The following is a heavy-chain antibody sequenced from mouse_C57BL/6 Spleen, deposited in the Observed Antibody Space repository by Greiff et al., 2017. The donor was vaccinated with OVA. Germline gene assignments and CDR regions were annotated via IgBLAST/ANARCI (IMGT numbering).Heavy chain of an antibody. CDR1: GYSFTGYF. CDR3: ARGDSDYFPDY. Sequence: EVQLQQSGPELVKPGDSVKISCKASGYSFTGYFMNWVMQSHGKSLEWIGRINPYNGDTFYNQKFKGKATLTVDKSSSTAHMELRSLTSEDSAVYYCARGDSDYFPDYWGQGTTLTVSS. CDR2: INPYNGDT. V-gene: IGHV1-20*01. D-gene: IGHD1-1*01. J-gene: IGHJ2*01.